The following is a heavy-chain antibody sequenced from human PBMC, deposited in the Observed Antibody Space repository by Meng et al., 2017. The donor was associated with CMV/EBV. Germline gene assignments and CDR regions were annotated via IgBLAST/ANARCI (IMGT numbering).Heavy chain of an antibody. CDR2: ISSSGSTI. J-gene: IGHJ4*02. V-gene: IGHV3-11*01. CDR3: ARDSPWWAGYDNYGDY. CDR1: GLTFSDYY. D-gene: IGHD5-24*01. Sequence: GESLKISCAASGLTFSDYYMSWIRQAPGKGLEWVSYISSSGSTIYYADSVKGRFTISRDNAKNSLYLQMNSLRAEDTAVYYCARDSPWWAGYDNYGDYWGQGTLVTVSS.